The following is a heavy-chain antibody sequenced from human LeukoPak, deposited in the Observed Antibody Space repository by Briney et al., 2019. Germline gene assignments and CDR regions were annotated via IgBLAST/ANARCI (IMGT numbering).Heavy chain of an antibody. CDR2: IYHSGST. J-gene: IGHJ4*02. D-gene: IGHD6-13*01. CDR3: ARDRFGMSATGTDFDY. CDR1: GYSISSGYY. Sequence: PSETLSLTCTVSGYSISSGYYWGWIRQPPGKGLEWIGSIYHSGSTYNPSLKSRVTISVDTSKNQFSLKLSSVTAADTAVYYCARDRFGMSATGTDFDYWGQGTLVTVSS. V-gene: IGHV4-38-2*02.